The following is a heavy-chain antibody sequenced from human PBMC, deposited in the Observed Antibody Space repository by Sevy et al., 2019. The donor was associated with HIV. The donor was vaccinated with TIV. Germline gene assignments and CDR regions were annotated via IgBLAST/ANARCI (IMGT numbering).Heavy chain of an antibody. CDR2: INHSGST. D-gene: IGHD3-22*01. J-gene: IGHJ4*02. CDR1: GGSFSGYY. CDR3: ARGLNYYDSSGYPYYFDY. V-gene: IGHV4-34*01. Sequence: SETLSLTCAVYGGSFSGYYWSWIRQPPGKGLEWIGEINHSGSTNYNPSLKSRVTISVDTSKNQFSLKLSSVTAADTAVYYCARGLNYYDSSGYPYYFDYWGQGTLVTVSS.